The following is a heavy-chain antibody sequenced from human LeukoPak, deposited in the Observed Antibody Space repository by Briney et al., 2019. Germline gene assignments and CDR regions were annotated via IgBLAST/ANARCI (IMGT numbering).Heavy chain of an antibody. CDR2: ISGYGGST. Sequence: GGSLILSCAASGVTFCSYAMRWVRQAPGKGREWVSDISGYGGSTYYADSVKGRFTISRDNSKNTLYLQMNRLRAEDTAVYYCAKDLSGSSHNWFDPWGQGTLVTVSS. J-gene: IGHJ5*02. D-gene: IGHD3-10*01. CDR3: AKDLSGSSHNWFDP. CDR1: GVTFCSYA. V-gene: IGHV3-23*01.